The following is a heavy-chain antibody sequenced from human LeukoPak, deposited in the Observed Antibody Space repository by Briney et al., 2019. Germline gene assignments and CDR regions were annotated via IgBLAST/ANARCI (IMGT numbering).Heavy chain of an antibody. CDR2: IWYGGSNK. Sequence: PGRSLRLSCAASGFTFSSYGMHWVRQAPGKGLEWVAVIWYGGSNKYYADSVKGRFTISRDNSKNTLYLQMNSLRAEDTAVYYCAKDGVPRAYGYNWFDPWGQGTLVTVSS. CDR3: AKDGVPRAYGYNWFDP. D-gene: IGHD2-8*01. V-gene: IGHV3-30*18. J-gene: IGHJ5*02. CDR1: GFTFSSYG.